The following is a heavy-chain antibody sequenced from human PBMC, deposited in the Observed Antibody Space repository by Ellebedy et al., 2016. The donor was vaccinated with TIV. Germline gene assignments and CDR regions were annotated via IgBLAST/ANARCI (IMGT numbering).Heavy chain of an antibody. CDR2: IIPIFGTA. CDR1: GGTFSSYA. Sequence: ASVKVSCKASGGTFSSYAISWVRQAPGQGLEWMGGIIPIFGTANYAQKFQGRVTITADESTSTAYMELSSLRSEDTAVYYCASDRYNWNHNWFDPWGQGTLVTVSS. CDR3: ASDRYNWNHNWFDP. D-gene: IGHD1-20*01. J-gene: IGHJ5*02. V-gene: IGHV1-69*13.